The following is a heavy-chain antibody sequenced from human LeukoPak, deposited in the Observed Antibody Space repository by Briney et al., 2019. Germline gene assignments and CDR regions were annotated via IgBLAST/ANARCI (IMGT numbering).Heavy chain of an antibody. CDR2: IYHSGNT. Sequence: PSETLSLTCTASGGSISSYHYYWGWIRQPPGKGLEWIGDIYHSGNTYYNPSLRSRVTISVDTSKNQFSLKLTSVTAADTAVYYCARLFGHSYGLVDYWGQGTLVTVSS. J-gene: IGHJ4*02. D-gene: IGHD5-18*01. CDR3: ARLFGHSYGLVDY. CDR1: GGSISSYHYY. V-gene: IGHV4-39*01.